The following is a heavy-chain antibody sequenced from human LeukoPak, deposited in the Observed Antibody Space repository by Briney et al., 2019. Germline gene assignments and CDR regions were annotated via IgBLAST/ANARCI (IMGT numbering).Heavy chain of an antibody. V-gene: IGHV4-34*01. D-gene: IGHD3-3*01. Sequence: SETLSLTCAVYGGSFSGYYWSWIRQPPGKGLEWIGEINHSGSTNYNPSLKSRVTISVDTSKNQFSLKLSSVTAADTAVYYCARGLYDFWSGYTPGNWFDPWGQGTLVTVSS. CDR3: ARGLYDFWSGYTPGNWFDP. CDR1: GGSFSGYY. CDR2: INHSGST. J-gene: IGHJ5*02.